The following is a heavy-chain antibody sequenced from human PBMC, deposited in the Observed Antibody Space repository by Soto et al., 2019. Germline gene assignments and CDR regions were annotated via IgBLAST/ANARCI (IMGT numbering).Heavy chain of an antibody. Sequence: SVKVSCKASGGTFSSYAISWVRQAPGQGLEWMGGIIPIFGTANYAQKFQGRVTITADESTSTAYMELSSLRSEDTAAYYCATRSKYRSRWEGNNSGMDVWGQGTTVTVSS. CDR1: GGTFSSYA. CDR3: ATRSKYRSRWEGNNSGMDV. V-gene: IGHV1-69*13. CDR2: IIPIFGTA. D-gene: IGHD6-13*01. J-gene: IGHJ6*02.